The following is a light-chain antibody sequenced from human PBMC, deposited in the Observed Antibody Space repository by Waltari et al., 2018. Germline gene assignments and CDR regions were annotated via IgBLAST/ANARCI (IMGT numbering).Light chain of an antibody. Sequence: SYELTQPPSVSVSPGQTASITCSGDKLGDKYACWYQQKPGQSPVLVIYQDTKRPSGIPELFSGSNSGNTATLTISGTQAMDEADYYCQAWDRGTGVFGTGTKVTVL. CDR3: QAWDRGTGV. J-gene: IGLJ1*01. V-gene: IGLV3-1*01. CDR2: QDT. CDR1: KLGDKY.